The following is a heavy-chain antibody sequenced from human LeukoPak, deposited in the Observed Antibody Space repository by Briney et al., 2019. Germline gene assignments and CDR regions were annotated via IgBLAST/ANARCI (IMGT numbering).Heavy chain of an antibody. J-gene: IGHJ4*02. V-gene: IGHV4-38-2*02. D-gene: IGHD3-10*01. CDR3: AIGDYYGSGSYGVDY. Sequence: SETLSLTCTVSGYSIRSGSYWGWIRQSPGKGLEWIGSIYHSGTTYYNPSLKSRVTISVDTSNNQFSLRLSSVTAADTAVYYCAIGDYYGSGSYGVDYWGQGTLVTVSS. CDR1: GYSIRSGSY. CDR2: IYHSGTT.